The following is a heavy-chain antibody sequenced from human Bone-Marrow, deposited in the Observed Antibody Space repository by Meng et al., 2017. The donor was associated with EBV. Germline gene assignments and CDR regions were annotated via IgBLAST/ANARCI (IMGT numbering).Heavy chain of an antibody. Sequence: QVQLLQSASELKKTGASVKISLQASGYTFKSYAMNLVRQAPGQGLEYMGWINTNTGNPTYAQGFTGRFVFSLDTSVSTAYLQIFSLKPQDTAVYYCARGGISGSGTYPSGWGQGTLVTVSS. J-gene: IGHJ1*01. CDR2: INTNTGNP. V-gene: IGHV7-4-1*01. CDR1: GYTFKSYA. D-gene: IGHD3-10*01. CDR3: ARGGISGSGTYPSG.